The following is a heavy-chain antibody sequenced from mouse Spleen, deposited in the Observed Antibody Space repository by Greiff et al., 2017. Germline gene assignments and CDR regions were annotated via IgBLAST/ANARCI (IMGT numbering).Heavy chain of an antibody. CDR2: IDPSDSYT. CDR1: GYTFTSYW. J-gene: IGHJ4*01. D-gene: IGHD4-1*01. Sequence: VQLQQPGAELVMPGASVKLSCKASGYTFTSYWMHWVKQRPGQGLEWIGEIDPSDSYTNYNQKFKGKATLTVDKSSSTAYMQLSSLTSEDSAVYYCARDGTREDAMDYWGQGTSVTVSS. CDR3: ARDGTREDAMDY. V-gene: IGHV1-69*01.